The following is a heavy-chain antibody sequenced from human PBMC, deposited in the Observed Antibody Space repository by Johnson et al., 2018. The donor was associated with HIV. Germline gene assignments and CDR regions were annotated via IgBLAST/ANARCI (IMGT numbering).Heavy chain of an antibody. V-gene: IGHV3-11*04. Sequence: QVQLVESGGGLGKPGGSLRISCAASGFTFSDYYMSWLRQPPGERLEWVSYLSSGPLIINYADSVKGRFIISRDNTKNSLYLQMNSLRAEDTAVYYCARHHPASDAFDIWGQGTMVSVSS. CDR3: ARHHPASDAFDI. J-gene: IGHJ3*02. CDR1: GFTFSDYY. D-gene: IGHD2-2*01. CDR2: LSSGPLII.